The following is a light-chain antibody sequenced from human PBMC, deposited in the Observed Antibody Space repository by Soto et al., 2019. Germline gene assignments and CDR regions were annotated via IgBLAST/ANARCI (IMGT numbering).Light chain of an antibody. CDR1: SSDVGSHNL. CDR3: CSYGGSRAV. V-gene: IGLV2-23*02. Sequence: QSALTQPASVSGSPGQSITISCTGTSSDVGSHNLVSWYQQHPGQAPKLMIYEVSKRPLGVSTRFSASKSGNTASLTISGLQAADEAAYYCCSYGGSRAVFGGGTQLTVL. J-gene: IGLJ7*01. CDR2: EVS.